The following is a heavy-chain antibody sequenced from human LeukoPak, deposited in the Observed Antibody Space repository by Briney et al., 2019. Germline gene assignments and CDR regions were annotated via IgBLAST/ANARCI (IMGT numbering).Heavy chain of an antibody. J-gene: IGHJ4*02. CDR3: AKSMFIDYSNIWPLDY. V-gene: IGHV3-74*01. Sequence: GGSLRLSCAASGFTFSTYWMHWVRQAPGKGLVWVSRINSDGSRTTYADSVKGRFIISRDNPKNTLYLQMNSLRAEDTAVYYCAKSMFIDYSNIWPLDYWGQGTLVSVSS. D-gene: IGHD6-13*01. CDR1: GFTFSTYW. CDR2: INSDGSRT.